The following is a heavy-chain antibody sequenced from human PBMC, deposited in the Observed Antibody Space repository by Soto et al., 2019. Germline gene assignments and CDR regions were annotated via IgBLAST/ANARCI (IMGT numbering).Heavy chain of an antibody. Sequence: QITLTESGPMLVKPTQTLTLTCTFSGFSLTTSRVGVGWIRQPPGKALEWPAVIYWDDDKRYSPSQRSRVTIAKDTSRNQVVLTMTNLDPVDTGTYYCARVKITYGGVAECDAFDAWGQGTTVTVSS. CDR2: IYWDDDK. CDR1: GFSLTTSRVG. J-gene: IGHJ3*01. D-gene: IGHD3-16*01. V-gene: IGHV2-5*02. CDR3: ARVKITYGGVAECDAFDA.